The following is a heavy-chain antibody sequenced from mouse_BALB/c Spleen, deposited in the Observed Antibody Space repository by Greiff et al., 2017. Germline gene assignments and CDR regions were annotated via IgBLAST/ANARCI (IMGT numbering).Heavy chain of an antibody. J-gene: IGHJ3*01. V-gene: IGHV5-6*01. CDR3: ECHGMSTTRGFAY. D-gene: IGHD2-4*01. CDR2: ISSGGSYT. Sequence: EVKLMESGGDLVKPGGSLKLSCAASGFTFSSYGMSWVRQTPDKRLEWVATISSGGSYTYYPDSVKGRFTISRDNAKNTLYLQLSSLRSEDTAMYSGECHGMSTTRGFAYWGQGTLVTVSA. CDR1: GFTFSSYG.